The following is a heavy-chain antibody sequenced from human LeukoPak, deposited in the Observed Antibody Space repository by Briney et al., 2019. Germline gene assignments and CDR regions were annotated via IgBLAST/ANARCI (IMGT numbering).Heavy chain of an antibody. V-gene: IGHV3-66*01. CDR3: ASPLGLWFGELLTGMDV. D-gene: IGHD3-10*01. J-gene: IGHJ6*02. CDR1: GFTVSSNY. Sequence: PGGSLRLSCAPSGFTVSSNYMSWVRQAPGKGLEWVSVIYSGGSTYYADSVKGRFTISRDNSKNTLYLQMNSLRAEDTAVYYCASPLGLWFGELLTGMDVWGQGTTVTVSS. CDR2: IYSGGST.